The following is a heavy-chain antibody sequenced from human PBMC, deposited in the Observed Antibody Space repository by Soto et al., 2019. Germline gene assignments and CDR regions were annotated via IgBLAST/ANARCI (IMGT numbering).Heavy chain of an antibody. CDR1: GFTVSSNY. Sequence: EVQLVESGGGLVQPGGSLRLSCAASGFTVSSNYMSWVRQAPGKGLEWVSVIFSGGSTYYADSVKGRFTISRDNSKNTLYRQRNTLRAEDTAVYYCARDMVRGMDVWGQGTTVTVSS. V-gene: IGHV3-66*01. CDR3: ARDMVRGMDV. J-gene: IGHJ6*02. D-gene: IGHD3-10*01. CDR2: IFSGGST.